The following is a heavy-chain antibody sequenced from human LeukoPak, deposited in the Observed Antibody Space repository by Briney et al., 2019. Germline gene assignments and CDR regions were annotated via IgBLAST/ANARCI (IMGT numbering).Heavy chain of an antibody. CDR3: AKWTRTTLFRGDRARFDS. J-gene: IGHJ4*02. D-gene: IGHD3-10*01. V-gene: IGHV3-33*06. CDR1: GFTFSNYG. CDR2: ISYNAGYK. Sequence: GGSLRLSCAASGFTFSNYGLHWVRQAPGKGLEWVAVISYNAGYKHYTDSVKGRFTISRDDSKSTISLQMNSLRVEDSAVYYCAKWTRTTLFRGDRARFDSWGQGTLVTVSS.